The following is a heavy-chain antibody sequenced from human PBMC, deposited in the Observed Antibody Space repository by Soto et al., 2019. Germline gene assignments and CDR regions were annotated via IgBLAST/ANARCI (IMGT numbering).Heavy chain of an antibody. Sequence: GESLKISCKGSGYSFTSYWIGWVRQMPGKGLEWMGIIYPGDSDTRYSPYFQGQVTISADKSISTAYLQWSSLKASDTAMYYCARTTVWDDYYMDVWGKGTTVTVSS. D-gene: IGHD4-4*01. CDR3: ARTTVWDDYYMDV. CDR1: GYSFTSYW. J-gene: IGHJ6*03. CDR2: IYPGDSDT. V-gene: IGHV5-51*01.